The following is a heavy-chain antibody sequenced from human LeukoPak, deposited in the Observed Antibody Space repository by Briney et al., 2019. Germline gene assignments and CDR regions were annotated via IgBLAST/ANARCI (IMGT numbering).Heavy chain of an antibody. Sequence: GGSLRLSRAASGFTFSSSAMSWVRQAPGKGLEWVSSISGSGSGGSTYYADSVKGRFTISRDNSKNTLYLQMNSLRAEDTAVYYCAKSGYNRFDYWGQGTLVTVSS. CDR3: AKSGYNRFDY. CDR1: GFTFSSSA. V-gene: IGHV3-23*01. D-gene: IGHD5-24*01. J-gene: IGHJ4*02. CDR2: ISGSGSGGST.